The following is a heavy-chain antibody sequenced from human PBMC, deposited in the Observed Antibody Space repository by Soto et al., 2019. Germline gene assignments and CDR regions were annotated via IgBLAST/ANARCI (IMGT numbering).Heavy chain of an antibody. V-gene: IGHV5-51*01. CDR2: IYPGDSDT. CDR1: GYSFTSYW. D-gene: IGHD6-6*01. J-gene: IGHJ6*02. Sequence: GESLKISCKGSGYSFTSYWIGWVRQMPGKGLEWMGIIYPGDSDTRYSPSFQGQVTISADKSISTAYLQWSSLKASDTTMYYCARQWRSSSADYYYYGMDVWGQGTTVTVSS. CDR3: ARQWRSSSADYYYYGMDV.